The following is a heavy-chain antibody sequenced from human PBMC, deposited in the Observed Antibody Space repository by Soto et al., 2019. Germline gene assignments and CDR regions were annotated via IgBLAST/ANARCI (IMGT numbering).Heavy chain of an antibody. CDR3: ARHDPNIVVVPAASSVGEDYYYYMDV. Sequence: SETLSLTCTVSGGSISSSSYYWGWIRQPPGKGLEWIGSIYYSGSTYYNPSLKSRVTISVDTSKNQFSLKLSSVTAADTAVYYCARHDPNIVVVPAASSVGEDYYYYMDVWGKGTTVTVSS. V-gene: IGHV4-39*01. CDR2: IYYSGST. CDR1: GGSISSSSYY. J-gene: IGHJ6*03. D-gene: IGHD2-2*01.